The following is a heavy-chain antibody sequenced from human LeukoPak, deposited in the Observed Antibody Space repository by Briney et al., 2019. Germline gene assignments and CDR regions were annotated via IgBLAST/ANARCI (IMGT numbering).Heavy chain of an antibody. CDR3: VRGGPDFWSGDIDGMDV. CDR1: GYTFTGYY. D-gene: IGHD3-3*01. CDR2: INPNSGGT. V-gene: IGHV1-2*04. J-gene: IGHJ6*02. Sequence: GASVKVSGKASGYTFTGYYMHWVRQAPGQGLEWMGWINPNSGGTNYAQKFQGWVTMTRDTSISTAYMELSRLRSDDTAVYYCVRGGPDFWSGDIDGMDVWGQGTTVTVSS.